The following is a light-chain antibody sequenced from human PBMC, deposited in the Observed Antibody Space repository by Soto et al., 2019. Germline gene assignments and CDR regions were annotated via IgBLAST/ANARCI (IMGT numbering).Light chain of an antibody. CDR1: VSDVGNFGT. CDR2: EGN. Sequence: QSALTQPASVSGSPGQSITISCTGSVSDVGNFGTVSWYQQHPGQVPKLIIYEGNRRPSGVSSRFSGSKSGNTASLTISGLQAEDEADYYCCSYVGARTYVFGTGTKVTVL. CDR3: CSYVGARTYV. J-gene: IGLJ1*01. V-gene: IGLV2-23*01.